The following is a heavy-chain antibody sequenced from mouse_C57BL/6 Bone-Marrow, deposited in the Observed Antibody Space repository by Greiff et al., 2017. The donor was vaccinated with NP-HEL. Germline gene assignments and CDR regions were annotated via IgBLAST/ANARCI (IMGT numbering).Heavy chain of an antibody. J-gene: IGHJ2*01. Sequence: VQLQQPGAELVKPGASVKLSCKASGYTFTSYWMHWVKQRPGQGLEWIGMIHPNSGSTNYNEKFKSKATLTVDKSSSTAYMQLSSLTSEDSAVYYCARCYYGSSPYYLDYWGQGTTLTVSS. V-gene: IGHV1-64*01. CDR2: IHPNSGST. CDR1: GYTFTSYW. CDR3: ARCYYGSSPYYLDY. D-gene: IGHD1-1*01.